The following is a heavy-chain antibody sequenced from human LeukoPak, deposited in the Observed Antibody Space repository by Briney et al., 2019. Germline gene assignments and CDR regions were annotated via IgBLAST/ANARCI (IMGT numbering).Heavy chain of an antibody. D-gene: IGHD6-6*01. V-gene: IGHV3-74*01. CDR3: ARGGGIAARPLDY. J-gene: IGHJ4*02. Sequence: GGSLRLSCAASGFTFSSYWMHWVRQAPGKGLVWVSRINSDGSSTSYADSVKGRFTISRDNAKNSLYLQMNSLRAEDTAVYYCARGGGIAARPLDYWGQGTLVTVSS. CDR2: INSDGSST. CDR1: GFTFSSYW.